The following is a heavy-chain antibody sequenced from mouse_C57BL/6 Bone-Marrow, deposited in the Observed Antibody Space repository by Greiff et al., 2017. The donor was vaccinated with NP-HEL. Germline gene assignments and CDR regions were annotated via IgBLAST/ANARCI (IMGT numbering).Heavy chain of an antibody. D-gene: IGHD2-2*01. V-gene: IGHV14-3*01. CDR1: GFNIKNTY. J-gene: IGHJ2*01. Sequence: LVESVAELVRPGASVKLSCTASGFNIKNTYMHWVKQRPEQGLEWIGRIDPANGNTKYAPKFQGKATITADTSSNTAYLQLSSLTSEDTAIYYCALPMVTTRDYFDYWGQGTTLTVSS. CDR2: IDPANGNT. CDR3: ALPMVTTRDYFDY.